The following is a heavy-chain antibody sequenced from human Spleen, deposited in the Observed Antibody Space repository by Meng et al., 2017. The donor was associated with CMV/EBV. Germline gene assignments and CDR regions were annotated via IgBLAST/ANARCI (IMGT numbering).Heavy chain of an antibody. CDR2: ISNSGSN. V-gene: IGHV4-31*03. CDR3: AREAAIAGTSD. CDR1: GAALGSGAYH. Sequence: CTVSGAALGSGAYHCTWTRQHPGKGLEWIGHISNSGSNYYNPSLRSRVTISLDTSKNQSSLKLSSVTAADTAVYYCAREAAIAGTSDWGQGTLVTVSS. D-gene: IGHD6-13*01. J-gene: IGHJ4*02.